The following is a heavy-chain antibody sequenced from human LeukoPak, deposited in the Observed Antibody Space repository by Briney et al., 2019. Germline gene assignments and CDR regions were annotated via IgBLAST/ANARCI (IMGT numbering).Heavy chain of an antibody. CDR2: SSISSSYI. D-gene: IGHD3-10*01. J-gene: IGHJ4*02. Sequence: GGSLRLACAASGFTFSSYSMNWVRQAPGKGLEWISSSSISSSYIYYADSVKGRFTISRDNAKNSLYLQMNSLRAEDTAVYYCARETYYYGSGSYTHFDYWGQGTLVTVSS. CDR3: ARETYYYGSGSYTHFDY. V-gene: IGHV3-21*01. CDR1: GFTFSSYS.